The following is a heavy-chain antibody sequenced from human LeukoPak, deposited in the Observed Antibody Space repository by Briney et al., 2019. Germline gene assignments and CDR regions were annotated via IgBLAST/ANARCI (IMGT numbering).Heavy chain of an antibody. Sequence: GESLKISCKGSGYSFSNYWIGWVRQMPGKGLEWMGIIYPGDSDTRYSPSFQDQVTISADKSISTAYLQWSSLKASDTAMYYCARQRFTMRAYAGNWFDPWGQGTLVTVSS. D-gene: IGHD3-10*01. CDR1: GYSFSNYW. J-gene: IGHJ5*02. CDR2: IYPGDSDT. V-gene: IGHV5-51*01. CDR3: ARQRFTMRAYAGNWFDP.